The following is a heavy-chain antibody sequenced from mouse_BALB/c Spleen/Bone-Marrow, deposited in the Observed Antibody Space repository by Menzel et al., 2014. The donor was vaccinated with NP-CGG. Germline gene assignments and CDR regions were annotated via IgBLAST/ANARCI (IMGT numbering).Heavy chain of an antibody. CDR1: GFNIKDTY. CDR2: IDPANGNT. J-gene: IGHJ3*01. D-gene: IGHD1-1*02. V-gene: IGHV14-3*02. Sequence: EVQLQQSGAELVKPGASVKLSCTASGFNIKDTYMHWVKQRPERGLEWIGRIDPANGNTKYDPKFQGKATITADTSSNTAYLQLSSLTSEDTAVYYCARNGSYGAWFAYWGQGTLVTVSA. CDR3: ARNGSYGAWFAY.